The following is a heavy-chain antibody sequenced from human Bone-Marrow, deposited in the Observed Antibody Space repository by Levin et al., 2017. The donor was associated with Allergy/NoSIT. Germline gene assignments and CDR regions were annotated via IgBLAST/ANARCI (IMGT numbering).Heavy chain of an antibody. CDR1: GFNFASYG. V-gene: IGHV3-21*01. J-gene: IGHJ4*02. Sequence: GESLKISCAASGFNFASYGMNWVRQAPGKGLEWVSSISGTGRHIYLADSLKGRFTISGDNAKNSLSLQMNNLRVEDTAVFYCAKDEGPFSSSFAFDCWGQGALVTVSS. CDR2: ISGTGRHI. D-gene: IGHD2-2*01. CDR3: AKDEGPFSSSFAFDC.